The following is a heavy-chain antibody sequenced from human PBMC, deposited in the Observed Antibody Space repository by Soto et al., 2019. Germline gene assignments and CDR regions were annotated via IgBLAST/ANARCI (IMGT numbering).Heavy chain of an antibody. Sequence: AETLGLTCTVSGGSISSNYWTWIRQPPGKGLEWIGYVYDSGSTNYNPSLKSRVTISEDTSKSQFSLKVNSMTAADAAVYYCARYRREAVAGYTLDNWGQGILVTVSS. CDR3: ARYRREAVAGYTLDN. CDR2: VYDSGST. CDR1: GGSISSNY. D-gene: IGHD6-13*01. J-gene: IGHJ4*02. V-gene: IGHV4-59*01.